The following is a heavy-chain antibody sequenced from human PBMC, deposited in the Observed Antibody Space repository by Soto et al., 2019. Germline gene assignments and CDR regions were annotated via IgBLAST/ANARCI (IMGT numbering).Heavy chain of an antibody. CDR2: IYHSGST. CDR3: ARRRRNSSGWYLDYFDY. V-gene: IGHV4-4*02. D-gene: IGHD6-19*01. Sequence: SETLSLTCAVSGGSICSSNWWSWVRQPPGKGLEWIGEIYHSGSTNYNPSLKSRVTISVDKSKNQFSLKLSSVTAADTAVYYCARRRRNSSGWYLDYFDYWGQGTLVTVSS. J-gene: IGHJ4*02. CDR1: GGSICSSNW.